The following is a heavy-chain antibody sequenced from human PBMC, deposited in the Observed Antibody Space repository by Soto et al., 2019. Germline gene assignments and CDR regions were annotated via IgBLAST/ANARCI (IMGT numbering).Heavy chain of an antibody. CDR2: MYHSGST. CDR3: TSCYIGY. CDR1: GGSISGGGYP. Sequence: PSETLSLTCAVSGGSISGGGYPWSWIRQPPGKGLEWIGYMYHSGSTYYNPSLKSRVTISIDRSKNQFSLKLSSVTAADTAVYYCTSCYIGYWGQGTLVTVSS. D-gene: IGHD2-2*02. V-gene: IGHV4-30-2*01. J-gene: IGHJ4*02.